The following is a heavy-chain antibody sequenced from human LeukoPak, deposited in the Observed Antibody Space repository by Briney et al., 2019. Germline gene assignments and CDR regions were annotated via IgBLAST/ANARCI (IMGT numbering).Heavy chain of an antibody. V-gene: IGHV3-23*01. CDR1: GFTLSSFA. D-gene: IGHD4-23*01. Sequence: GGSLRLSCAASGFTLSSFAMNWVRQAPGKGLEWVSAISGNGYAYYADSVKGRFTISRDNSKNTLYLQMNSLRAEDTAVYYCANRGAGVETTVALGDSWGRGTLVTVS. CDR2: ISGNGYA. J-gene: IGHJ4*02. CDR3: ANRGAGVETTVALGDS.